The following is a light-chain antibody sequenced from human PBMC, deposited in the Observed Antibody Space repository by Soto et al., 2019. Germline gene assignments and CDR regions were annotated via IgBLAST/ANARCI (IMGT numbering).Light chain of an antibody. CDR3: MQALQTPYT. J-gene: IGKJ2*01. Sequence: DIVMTQSPLSLPVTPGEPASISCRSSQSLLHTNAYNYLDWYLQKPGQSPQHLIYLGSHRASGVPDRFSGSGAGTDFTLKISRVEAEDVGVYYCMQALQTPYTFGQGTKLEIK. CDR1: QSLLHTNAYNY. V-gene: IGKV2-28*01. CDR2: LGS.